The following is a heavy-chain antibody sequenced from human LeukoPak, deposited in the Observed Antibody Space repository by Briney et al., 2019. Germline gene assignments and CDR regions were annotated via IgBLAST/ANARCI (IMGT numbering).Heavy chain of an antibody. CDR1: GGSFSGYY. Sequence: SETLSLTCAVYGGSFSGYYWSWIRQPPGKGLEWIGEINRSGSTNYNPSLKSRVTISVDTSKNQFSLKLSSVTAADTAVYYCARVSSGWYWGDYWGQGTLVTVSS. V-gene: IGHV4-34*01. J-gene: IGHJ4*02. CDR3: ARVSSGWYWGDY. D-gene: IGHD6-19*01. CDR2: INRSGST.